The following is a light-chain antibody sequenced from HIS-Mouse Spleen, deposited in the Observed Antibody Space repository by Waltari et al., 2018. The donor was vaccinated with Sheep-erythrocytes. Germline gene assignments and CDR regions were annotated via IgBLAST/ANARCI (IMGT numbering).Light chain of an antibody. CDR3: CSYAGSSTYVV. CDR2: EVS. CDR1: SSDVGGYNY. Sequence: QSALTQPPSASGSPGQSVPISCTGTSSDVGGYNYVSWYQQHPGKAPKLMIYEVSKRPPGVPDRFSGSKSGNTASLTISGLQAEDEADYYCCSYAGSSTYVVFGGGTKLTVL. V-gene: IGLV2-8*01. J-gene: IGLJ2*01.